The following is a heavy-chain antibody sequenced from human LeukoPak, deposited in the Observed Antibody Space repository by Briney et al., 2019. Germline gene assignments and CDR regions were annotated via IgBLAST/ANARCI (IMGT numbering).Heavy chain of an antibody. V-gene: IGHV3-23*01. D-gene: IGHD6-19*01. CDR3: AKGSASSRPYYFDY. J-gene: IGHJ4*02. Sequence: GGSLRLSCAASGFTFSDYAMSWVRQAPGEGLEWFSGITDSGGDTYYADYVKGRFTISRDNSKNTLELQMSSLRAEDTAIYYCAKGSASSRPYYFDYWGQGALVTVSS. CDR1: GFTFSDYA. CDR2: ITDSGGDT.